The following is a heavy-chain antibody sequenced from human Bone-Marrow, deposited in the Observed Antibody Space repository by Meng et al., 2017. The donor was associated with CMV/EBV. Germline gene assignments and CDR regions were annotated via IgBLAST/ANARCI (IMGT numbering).Heavy chain of an antibody. CDR2: IYYSGST. V-gene: IGHV4-59*01. CDR3: ARVVLSITVTIFDY. Sequence: GSLRLSCTVSGVSISSYYWSWIRQPPGKGLECIGYIYYSGSTNYNPSLKSRVTISVDTSKNQFSLKLSSVTAADTAVYYCARVVLSITVTIFDYWGQGTLVTVSS. J-gene: IGHJ4*02. D-gene: IGHD1-20*01. CDR1: GVSISSYY.